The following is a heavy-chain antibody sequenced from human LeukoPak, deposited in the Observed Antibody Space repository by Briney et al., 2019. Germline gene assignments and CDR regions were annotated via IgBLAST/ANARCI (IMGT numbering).Heavy chain of an antibody. CDR2: IYYSGYT. V-gene: IGHV4-59*12. Sequence: PSETLSLTCTVSGGSISSYYWSWIRQPPGKGLEWIGYIYYSGYTNYNPSLKSRVTISVDTSKNQFSLKLSSVTAADTAVYYCARVTITMIVVAHWGQGTLVTVSS. J-gene: IGHJ4*02. CDR3: ARVTITMIVVAH. D-gene: IGHD3-22*01. CDR1: GGSISSYY.